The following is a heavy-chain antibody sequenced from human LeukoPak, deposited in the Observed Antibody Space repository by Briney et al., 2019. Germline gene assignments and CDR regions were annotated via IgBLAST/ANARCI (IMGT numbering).Heavy chain of an antibody. CDR3: ARGGGAAVAGFAHDC. V-gene: IGHV1-46*01. CDR2: INPSGGST. Sequence: ASVKVSFKASGYTFTSYYMHWVRQAPGQGLEWMGIINPSGGSTSYAQKFQGRVTMTRDTSTSTVYMELSSLRSEDTAVYYCARGGGAAVAGFAHDCWGQGTLVTVSS. D-gene: IGHD6-19*01. CDR1: GYTFTSYY. J-gene: IGHJ4*02.